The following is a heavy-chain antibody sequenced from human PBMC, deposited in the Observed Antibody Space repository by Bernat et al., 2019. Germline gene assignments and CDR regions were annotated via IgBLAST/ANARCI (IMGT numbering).Heavy chain of an antibody. D-gene: IGHD3-22*01. CDR2: ISAYNGNT. Sequence: QVQLVQSGAEVKKPGASVKVSCKASGYTFTSYGISWVRQAPGQGLEWMGWISAYNGNTNYAQKLQGRVTMTTDTSTSTAYMELRSLRSDDTAVYYCARDRPAYDSSGYYYPLYFDYWGQGTLVTVSS. CDR3: ARDRPAYDSSGYYYPLYFDY. V-gene: IGHV1-18*04. CDR1: GYTFTSYG. J-gene: IGHJ4*02.